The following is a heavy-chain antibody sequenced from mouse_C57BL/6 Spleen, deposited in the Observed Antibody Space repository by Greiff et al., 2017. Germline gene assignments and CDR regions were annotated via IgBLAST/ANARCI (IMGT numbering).Heavy chain of an antibody. CDR1: GFSLTSYG. Sequence: VQLVESGPGLVQPSQSLSITCTVSGFSLTSYGVHWVRQSPGKGLEWLGVIWRGGSTDYNAAFVSRLSISKDNSKSQVFFKMNSLQADDTAIYYCARNDGSTTHWYFDVWGTGTTVTVSS. J-gene: IGHJ1*03. CDR3: ARNDGSTTHWYFDV. V-gene: IGHV2-2*01. D-gene: IGHD1-1*01. CDR2: IWRGGST.